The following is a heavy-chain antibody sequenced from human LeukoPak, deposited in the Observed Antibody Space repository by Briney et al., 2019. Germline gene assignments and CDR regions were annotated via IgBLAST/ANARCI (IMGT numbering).Heavy chain of an antibody. D-gene: IGHD3-22*01. CDR3: AKDYYDSSGYYSDAFDI. J-gene: IGHJ3*02. CDR2: ISGSGGST. Sequence: GGSLRLSCAASGFTFSSYAMSWVRQAPGKGLEWVSAISGSGGSTYYADSVKGRFTISRDNSKSTLYLQMNSLRAEDTAVYYCAKDYYDSSGYYSDAFDIWGQGTMVTVSS. CDR1: GFTFSSYA. V-gene: IGHV3-23*01.